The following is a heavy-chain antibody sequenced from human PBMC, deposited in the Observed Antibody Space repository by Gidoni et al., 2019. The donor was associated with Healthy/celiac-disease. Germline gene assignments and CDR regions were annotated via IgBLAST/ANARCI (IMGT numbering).Heavy chain of an antibody. CDR2: IKSKTDGGTT. V-gene: IGHV3-15*01. CDR3: TTLTTATTGHDY. Sequence: EVQLVESGGGLVKPGGSLRLSCAASGFTFSNAWMSWVRQAPGKGLEWVGRIKSKTDGGTTDYAAPVKGRFTISRDDSKNTLYLQMNSLKTEDTAVYYCTTLTTATTGHDYWGQGTLVTVSS. CDR1: GFTFSNAW. J-gene: IGHJ4*02. D-gene: IGHD4-17*01.